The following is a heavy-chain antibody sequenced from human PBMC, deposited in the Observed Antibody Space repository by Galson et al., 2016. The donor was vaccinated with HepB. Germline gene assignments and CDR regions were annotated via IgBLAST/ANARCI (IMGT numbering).Heavy chain of an antibody. CDR3: AKWSDAAATY. J-gene: IGHJ4*02. D-gene: IGHD6-13*01. CDR1: GFTFTTSA. CDR2: ISGSGGGT. Sequence: SLRLSCAASGFTFTTSAMSWVRQAPGKGLEWVSAISGSGGGTFYADSVKGRFTISRDNSKNTLFLQMNSLRADDTAVYYCAKWSDAAATYWGQGALVTVSS. V-gene: IGHV3-23*01.